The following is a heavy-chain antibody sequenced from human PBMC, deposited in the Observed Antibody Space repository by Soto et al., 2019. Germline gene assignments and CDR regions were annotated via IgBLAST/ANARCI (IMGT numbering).Heavy chain of an antibody. CDR3: VKGRQVLKNWSDP. J-gene: IGHJ5*02. CDR2: ISSNGGST. V-gene: IGHV3-64D*06. Sequence: EGSLRLSCSASGFTFSSYAMHWVRQAPGKGLEYVSAISSNGGSTYYADSVKGRFTISRDNSKNTLYLQMSSLRAEDTAVYYCVKGRQVLKNWSDPWGPGTLHTVST. CDR1: GFTFSSYA.